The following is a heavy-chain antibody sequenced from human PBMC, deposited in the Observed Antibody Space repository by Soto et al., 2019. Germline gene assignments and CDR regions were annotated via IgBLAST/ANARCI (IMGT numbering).Heavy chain of an antibody. CDR3: ARGVTYYYGSGSYYIGT. J-gene: IGHJ4*02. CDR1: GGTFSSYA. D-gene: IGHD3-10*01. Sequence: GASVKVSCKASGGTFSSYAISWVRQAPGQGLEWMGGIIPIFGTANYAQKFQGRVTITADESTSTAYMELSSLRSEDTAVYYCARGVTYYYGSGSYYIGTWGQGTLVTVSS. CDR2: IIPIFGTA. V-gene: IGHV1-69*13.